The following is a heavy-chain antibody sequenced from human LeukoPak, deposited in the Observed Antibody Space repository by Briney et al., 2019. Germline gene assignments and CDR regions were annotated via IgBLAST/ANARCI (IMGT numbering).Heavy chain of an antibody. CDR1: GGSISSYY. Sequence: PSETLSLTCTVSGGSISSYYWSWLRQPAGKGLEWIGRIYTSGSTNYNPSLKSRVTMSVDTSKNQFSLKLSSVTAADTAVYYCARGIGVTFGGVIPFDYWGQGTLVTVSS. CDR3: ARGIGVTFGGVIPFDY. J-gene: IGHJ4*02. V-gene: IGHV4-4*07. CDR2: IYTSGST. D-gene: IGHD3-16*01.